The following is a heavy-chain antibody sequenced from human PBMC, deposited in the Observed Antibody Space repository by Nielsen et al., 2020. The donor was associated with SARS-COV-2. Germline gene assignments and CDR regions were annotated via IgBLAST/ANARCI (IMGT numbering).Heavy chain of an antibody. CDR3: ARQNYSNYARSYYYYYMDV. D-gene: IGHD4-11*01. Sequence: SETLSLTCTVSGGSISSYYWSWIRQHPGKGLEWIGYIYYSGSTYYNPSLKSRVTISVDTSKNQFSLKLSSVTAADTAVYYCARQNYSNYARSYYYYYMDVWGKGTTVTVSS. J-gene: IGHJ6*03. CDR1: GGSISSYY. V-gene: IGHV4-59*06. CDR2: IYYSGST.